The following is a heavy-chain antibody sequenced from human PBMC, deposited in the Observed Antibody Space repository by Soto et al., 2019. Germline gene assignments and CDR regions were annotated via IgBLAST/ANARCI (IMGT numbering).Heavy chain of an antibody. CDR3: AREPKRGYSYGFDY. V-gene: IGHV1-69*13. Sequence: SVKVSCKASGGTFSSYAISWVRQAPGQGLEWMGGIIPIFGTANYAQKFQGRVTVTADESTSTAYMELSSLRSEDTAVYYCAREPKRGYSYGFDYWGQGTLVTVSS. CDR2: IIPIFGTA. J-gene: IGHJ4*02. CDR1: GGTFSSYA. D-gene: IGHD5-18*01.